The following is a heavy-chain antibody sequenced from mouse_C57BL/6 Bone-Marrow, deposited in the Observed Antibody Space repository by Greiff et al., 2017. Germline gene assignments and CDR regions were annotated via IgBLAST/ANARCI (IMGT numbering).Heavy chain of an antibody. CDR3: ARDYFFDY. CDR1: GYTFTSSG. J-gene: IGHJ2*01. Sequence: VQLVESGAELARPGASVKLSCKASGYTFTSSGISWVKQRTGQGLEWIGEIYPRSGNTYYNEKFKGKATLTADKSSSTAYMELRSLTSEDSAVYFCARDYFFDYWGQGTTLTVSS. V-gene: IGHV1-81*01. CDR2: IYPRSGNT.